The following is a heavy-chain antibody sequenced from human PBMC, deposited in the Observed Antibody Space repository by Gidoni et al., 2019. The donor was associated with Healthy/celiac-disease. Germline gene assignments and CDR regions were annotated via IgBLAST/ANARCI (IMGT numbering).Heavy chain of an antibody. CDR1: GWTFSSYA. CDR3: EKEGGYCSGGSCYFCFDY. Sequence: EVPLLESGGGLVQPGGSLRRSCAAPGWTFSSYARRWVRQAPGKGLEWVSAISGSGGSTYYADSVKGRFTISRDNSKNTLYLQMNSLRAEDTAVYYCEKEGGYCSGGSCYFCFDYWGQGTLVTVSS. CDR2: ISGSGGST. D-gene: IGHD2-15*01. V-gene: IGHV3-23*01. J-gene: IGHJ4*02.